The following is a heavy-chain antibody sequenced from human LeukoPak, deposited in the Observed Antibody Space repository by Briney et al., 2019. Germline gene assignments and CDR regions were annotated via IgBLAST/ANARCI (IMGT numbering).Heavy chain of an antibody. V-gene: IGHV5-51*01. D-gene: IGHD3-3*01. Sequence: GESLKISCRGSGNTFTNYWIGWVRQLPGKGLEWMGIIYPGDSETRYSPSFQGQVTMSVDKSSSTAYLQWATLKASDTAIYFCARLSTRLLDHWGQGTRVTVSS. CDR1: GNTFTNYW. J-gene: IGHJ4*02. CDR2: IYPGDSET. CDR3: ARLSTRLLDH.